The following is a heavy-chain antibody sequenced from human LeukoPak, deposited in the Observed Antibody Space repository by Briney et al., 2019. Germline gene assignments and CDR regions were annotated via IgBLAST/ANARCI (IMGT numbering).Heavy chain of an antibody. CDR3: ARVRGYSYGRHFDY. CDR2: MNPSSGNT. D-gene: IGHD5-18*01. CDR1: GYTFTSYD. V-gene: IGHV1-8*01. Sequence: GASVKVSCKASGYTFTSYDINWVRQATGQGLEWMGWMNPSSGNTGYAQKFQGRVTMTRNTSISTAYMELSSLRSEDTAVYYCARVRGYSYGRHFDYWGQGTLVTVSS. J-gene: IGHJ4*02.